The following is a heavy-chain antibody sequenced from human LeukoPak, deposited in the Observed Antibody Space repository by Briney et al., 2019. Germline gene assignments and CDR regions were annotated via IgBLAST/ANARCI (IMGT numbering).Heavy chain of an antibody. Sequence: GGSLRLSCAASGFTFSSYAMSWVRQAPGKGLEWVANIKQDGSEKYYVDSVKGRFTISRDNAKNSLYLQMNSLRAEDTAVYYCASPYSGSGSSPYYFDYWGQGTLVTVSS. CDR1: GFTFSSYA. D-gene: IGHD3-10*01. V-gene: IGHV3-7*01. CDR2: IKQDGSEK. J-gene: IGHJ4*02. CDR3: ASPYSGSGSSPYYFDY.